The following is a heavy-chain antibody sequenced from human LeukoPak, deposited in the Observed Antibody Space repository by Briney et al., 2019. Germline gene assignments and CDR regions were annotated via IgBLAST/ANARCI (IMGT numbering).Heavy chain of an antibody. CDR3: ARSHGGNSGRSEYYYYYYYMDV. D-gene: IGHD4-23*01. CDR2: IYYSGST. V-gene: IGHV4-59*01. Sequence: SETLSLTCTVSGGSISSYYWSWIRQPPGKGLEWIGYIYYSGSTNYNPSLKSRVTISVDTPKNQFSLKLSSVTAADTAVYYCARSHGGNSGRSEYYYYYYYMDVWGKGTTVTVSS. CDR1: GGSISSYY. J-gene: IGHJ6*03.